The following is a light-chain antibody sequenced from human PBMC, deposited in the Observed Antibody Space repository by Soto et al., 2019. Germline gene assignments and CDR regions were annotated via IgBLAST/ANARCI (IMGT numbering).Light chain of an antibody. J-gene: IGLJ3*02. CDR3: SSYAGSNSWV. CDR2: EVT. CDR1: SSDVGGHNY. Sequence: QSALTQPASVSGSPGQSITVSCTGTSSDVGGHNYVSWFQQHPGQAPKLLIYEVTTRPSGVSTRFSGSKSGNTASLTISGLQAEDEADYHCSSYAGSNSWVFGGGTKLTVL. V-gene: IGLV2-14*01.